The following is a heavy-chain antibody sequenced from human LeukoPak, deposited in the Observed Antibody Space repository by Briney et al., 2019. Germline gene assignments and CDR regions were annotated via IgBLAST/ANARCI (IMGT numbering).Heavy chain of an antibody. Sequence: GGSLRLSCAASGFIFRDYAMSWVRQAPGKGLEWVSATSDSGGSIYYADSVKGRFTISRDNSKNTLYLQMNSLRAEDTAVYYCAKGGKWDVTPFDYWGQGTLVTVSS. D-gene: IGHD1-26*01. CDR3: AKGGKWDVTPFDY. CDR2: TSDSGGSI. CDR1: GFIFRDYA. J-gene: IGHJ4*02. V-gene: IGHV3-23*01.